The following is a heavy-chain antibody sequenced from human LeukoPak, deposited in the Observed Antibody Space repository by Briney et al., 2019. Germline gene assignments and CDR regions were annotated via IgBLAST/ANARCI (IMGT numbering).Heavy chain of an antibody. Sequence: GGSLRLSCAASGFTFSSYGMSWVRQAPGKGLEWVSAISGSGGTTYYADSVKGRFTISRDNSKNTLHLQMNSLRAEDAAVYYCAELGIMIGGVWGKGTTVTISS. CDR1: GFTFSSYG. D-gene: IGHD3-16*01. J-gene: IGHJ6*04. CDR2: ISGSGGTT. CDR3: AELGIMIGGV. V-gene: IGHV3-23*01.